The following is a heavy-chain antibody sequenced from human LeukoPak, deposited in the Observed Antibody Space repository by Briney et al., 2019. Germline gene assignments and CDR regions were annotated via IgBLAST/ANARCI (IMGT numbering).Heavy chain of an antibody. D-gene: IGHD7-27*01. CDR3: AKDGGLWVSAHWGDS. J-gene: IGHJ4*02. CDR1: GFTFSSYT. Sequence: GGSLRLSCTASGFTFSSYTMSWVREAPGKGLKWVSTITTGGPNTYYADSVKGRFTVSRDDSKNTLYLQMNSLRAEDTAVYYCAKDGGLWVSAHWGDSWGRGTLVTVSS. V-gene: IGHV3-23*01. CDR2: ITTGGPNT.